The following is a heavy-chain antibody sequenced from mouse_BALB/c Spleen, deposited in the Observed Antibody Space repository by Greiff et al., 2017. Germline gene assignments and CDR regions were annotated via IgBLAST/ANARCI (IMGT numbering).Heavy chain of an antibody. CDR1: GFTFSSFG. D-gene: IGHD1-1*02. V-gene: IGHV5-17*02. J-gene: IGHJ4*01. CDR3: ARSPWSYAMDY. CDR2: ISSGSSTI. Sequence: EVQLVESGGGLVQPGGSRKLSCAASGFTFSSFGMHWVRQAPEKGLEWVAYISSGSSTIYYADTVKGRFTISRDNPKNTLFLQMTSLRSEDTAMYYCARSPWSYAMDYWGQGTAVTVSS.